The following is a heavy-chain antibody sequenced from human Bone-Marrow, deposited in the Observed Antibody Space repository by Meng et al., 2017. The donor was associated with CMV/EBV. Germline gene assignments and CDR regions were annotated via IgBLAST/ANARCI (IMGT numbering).Heavy chain of an antibody. J-gene: IGHJ4*01. CDR2: INSDGSST. CDR1: GFTFSSYW. D-gene: IGHD1-1*01. Sequence: GGSLRLSCAASGFTFSSYWMHWVRQAPGKGLVWVSRINSDGSSTSYADSVKGRFTISRDNAKSSLYLQINSLRAEDTAIYYCATDPGTTMGWGHGTLVTVSS. CDR3: ATDPGTTMG. V-gene: IGHV3-74*01.